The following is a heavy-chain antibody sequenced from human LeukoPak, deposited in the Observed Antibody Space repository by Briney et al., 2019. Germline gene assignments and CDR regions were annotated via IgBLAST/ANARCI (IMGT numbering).Heavy chain of an antibody. V-gene: IGHV4-34*01. Sequence: PSETLSLTCAVYGGSFSGYYWSWIRQPPGKGLEWIGEINHSGSTNYNPSLKSRVTISVDTSKNQFSLKLSSVTAADTAVYYCASIAAAGTTLFDYWGQGTLVTVSS. CDR2: INHSGST. D-gene: IGHD6-13*01. CDR3: ASIAAAGTTLFDY. CDR1: GGSFSGYY. J-gene: IGHJ4*02.